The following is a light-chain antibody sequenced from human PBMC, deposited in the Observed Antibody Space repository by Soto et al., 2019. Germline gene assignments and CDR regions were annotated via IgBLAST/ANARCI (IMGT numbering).Light chain of an antibody. J-gene: IGLJ1*01. CDR2: DVS. CDR1: SSDVGAYNY. V-gene: IGLV2-14*01. CDR3: SSYTNDSTYV. Sequence: QSVLTQPASVSESPGQSITISCTGTSSDVGAYNYVSWYQQHPGKAPQVIIYDVSNRPSGVSNRFSGSKSANTASLTISGLRAEDEADYYCSSYTNDSTYVFGTGTKLTVL.